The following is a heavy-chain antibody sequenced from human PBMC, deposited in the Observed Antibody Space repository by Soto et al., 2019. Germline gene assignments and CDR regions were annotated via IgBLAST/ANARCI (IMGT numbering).Heavy chain of an antibody. Sequence: SETLSLTCTVSGGSISSSSYYWGWIRQPPGKGLEWIGSIYYSGGTYYNPSLKSRVTISVDTSKNQFSLKLSSVTAADTAVYYCARGWYYYYGMDVWGQGTTVTVSS. CDR3: ARGWYYYYGMDV. J-gene: IGHJ6*02. D-gene: IGHD6-19*01. V-gene: IGHV4-39*01. CDR2: IYYSGGT. CDR1: GGSISSSSYY.